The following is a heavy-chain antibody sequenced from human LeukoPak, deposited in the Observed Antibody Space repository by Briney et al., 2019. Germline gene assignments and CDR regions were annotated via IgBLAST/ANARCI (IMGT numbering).Heavy chain of an antibody. V-gene: IGHV3-21*01. D-gene: IGHD3-10*01. CDR3: AKDPFGSGSYKWRFDP. J-gene: IGHJ5*02. Sequence: TGGSLRLSCAASGFTFSSYNMNWVRQAPGKGLEWVSSISGGSYTSYADSVKGRFTISRDNAKNSLYLQMNSLRAEDTAVYYCAKDPFGSGSYKWRFDPWGQGTLVTVSS. CDR1: GFTFSSYN. CDR2: ISGGSYT.